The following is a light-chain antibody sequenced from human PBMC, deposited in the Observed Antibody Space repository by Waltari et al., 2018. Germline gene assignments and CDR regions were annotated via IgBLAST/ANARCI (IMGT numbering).Light chain of an antibody. CDR2: VIS. CDR1: QSLLHSSGNTF. CDR3: MQARQTPWT. J-gene: IGKJ1*01. V-gene: IGKV2-28*01. Sequence: DIVMTQSPLSLSVTPGEPASISCRSSQSLLHSSGNTFLDWYLQKQGQSPQLLIYVISNRASGVPDRFSGSGSGTDFTLKISRVEAEDVGVYFCMQARQTPWTFGQGTKVEIK.